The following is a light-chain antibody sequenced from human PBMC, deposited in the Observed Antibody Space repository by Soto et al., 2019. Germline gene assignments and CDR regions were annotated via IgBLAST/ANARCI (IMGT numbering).Light chain of an antibody. J-gene: IGLJ1*01. CDR2: KVS. CDR1: SSDVGGYNY. CDR3: SSYAGSNNYV. Sequence: QSALTQPPSASGSPGQSVTISCTGTSSDVGGYNYVSWYQQHPGKAPKLIIYKVSKRPSGVPDRFSGSKSGNTASLTVSGLQAEDEADYYCSSYAGSNNYVFGTGTKVTVL. V-gene: IGLV2-8*01.